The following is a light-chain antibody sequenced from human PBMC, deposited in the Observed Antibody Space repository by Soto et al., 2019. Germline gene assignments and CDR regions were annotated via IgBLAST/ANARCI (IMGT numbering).Light chain of an antibody. CDR3: SSYTSSSLYV. CDR1: SSDVGGYNY. J-gene: IGLJ1*01. CDR2: DVS. V-gene: IGLV2-14*01. Sequence: SALTQPASVSGSPGQPITISCTGTSSDVGGYNYVSWYQQHPGKAPKLMIYDVSNRPSGVSNRFSGSKSGNTASLTISGLQAEDEADYYCSSYTSSSLYVFGTGTKVTVL.